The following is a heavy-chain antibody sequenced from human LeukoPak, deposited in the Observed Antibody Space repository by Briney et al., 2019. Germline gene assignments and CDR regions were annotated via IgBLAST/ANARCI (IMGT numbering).Heavy chain of an antibody. J-gene: IGHJ1*01. V-gene: IGHV3-9*01. CDR3: AKDPAAMGEYFQH. D-gene: IGHD2-2*01. Sequence: GGSLRLSCAASGFTFDDYAMHWVRQAPGKGLEWVSGISWNSGSIGYADSVKGRFTISRDNAKNSLYLQMNSLRAEDTALYYCAKDPAAMGEYFQHWGQGTLVTVSP. CDR2: ISWNSGSI. CDR1: GFTFDDYA.